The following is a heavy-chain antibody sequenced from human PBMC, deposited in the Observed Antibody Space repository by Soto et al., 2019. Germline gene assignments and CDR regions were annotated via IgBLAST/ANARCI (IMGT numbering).Heavy chain of an antibody. J-gene: IGHJ6*02. Sequence: PGWSLRLSCASSVFTVINYWMNWVRQAPGKGLVWVSHIKSDGTTSYADSVEGRFTVSRDDAKNTFYLQMNSLRAEDTAVYYCAKDRGEEGLKFLEWFGGMDVWGHGTTVTVSS. D-gene: IGHD3-3*01. CDR1: VFTVINYW. CDR3: AKDRGEEGLKFLEWFGGMDV. CDR2: IKSDGTT. V-gene: IGHV3-74*01.